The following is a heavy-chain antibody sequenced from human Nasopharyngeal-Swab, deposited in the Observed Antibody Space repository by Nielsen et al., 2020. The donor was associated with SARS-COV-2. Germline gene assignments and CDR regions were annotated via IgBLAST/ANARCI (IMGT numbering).Heavy chain of an antibody. CDR2: INPSGGST. CDR3: ARVRGYSYGSFDY. J-gene: IGHJ4*02. Sequence: ASVKVSCKASGYSFTGYYMHWVRQAPGQGLEWMGIINPSGGSTNYAQKFQDRVTMTRDTSTSTVYMELSSLRSEDTAVYYCARVRGYSYGSFDYWGQGTLVTVSS. V-gene: IGHV1-46*01. D-gene: IGHD5-18*01. CDR1: GYSFTGYY.